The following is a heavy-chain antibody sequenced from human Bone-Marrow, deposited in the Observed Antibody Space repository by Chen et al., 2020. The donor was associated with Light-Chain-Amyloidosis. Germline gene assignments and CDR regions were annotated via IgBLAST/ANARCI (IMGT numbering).Heavy chain of an antibody. V-gene: IGHV3-43*01. J-gene: IGHJ4*02. D-gene: IGHD2-2*01. Sequence: EVQLVESGGVVVQPGGSLRLSCAASGFTFDDFTMHWVRQVPGKGLEWVSLISWDGRSTYYADSVKGRFTISRDNSKNSLYLQMNSLRTEDTALYYCVKDIEQYQLLFGLAYWGQGTLVTVSS. CDR1: GFTFDDFT. CDR3: VKDIEQYQLLFGLAY. CDR2: ISWDGRST.